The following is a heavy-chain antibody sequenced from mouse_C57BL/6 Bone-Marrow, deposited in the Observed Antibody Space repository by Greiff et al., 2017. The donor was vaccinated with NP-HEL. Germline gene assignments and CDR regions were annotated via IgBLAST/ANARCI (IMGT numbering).Heavy chain of an antibody. Sequence: QVQLQQSGAELVRPGASVTLSCKASGYTFTDYEMHWVKQTPVHGLEWIGAIDPETGGTAYNQKFKGKAILTADNSSSTAYMELRSLTSEDSAVYYCTRSDGPGFAYWGQGTLVTVSA. CDR1: GYTFTDYE. J-gene: IGHJ3*01. V-gene: IGHV1-15*01. CDR2: IDPETGGT. D-gene: IGHD2-3*01. CDR3: TRSDGPGFAY.